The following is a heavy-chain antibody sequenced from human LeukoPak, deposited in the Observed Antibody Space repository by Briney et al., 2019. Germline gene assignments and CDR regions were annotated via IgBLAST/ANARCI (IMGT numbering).Heavy chain of an antibody. CDR1: GGTFSSYA. D-gene: IGHD4-23*01. J-gene: IGHJ4*02. CDR3: ARDRGNSWANYFDY. V-gene: IGHV1-69*13. CDR2: IIPIFGTA. Sequence: SVKVSCMASGGTFSSYAISWVRQAPGQGLEWMGGIIPIFGTANYAQKFQGRVTITADESTSTAYMELSSLRSEDTAVCYCARDRGNSWANYFDYWGQGTLVTVSS.